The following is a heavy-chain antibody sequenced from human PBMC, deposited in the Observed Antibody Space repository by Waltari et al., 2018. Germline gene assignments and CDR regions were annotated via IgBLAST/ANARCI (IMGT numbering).Heavy chain of an antibody. CDR2: SIPILGIA. CDR1: GGTFSSYA. CDR3: ARDCGSRGYDCKGYYYYGMDV. J-gene: IGHJ6*02. V-gene: IGHV1-69*04. D-gene: IGHD5-12*01. Sequence: QVQLVQSGAEVKKPGSSVKVSCKASGGTFSSYAISWVRQAPGQGLEWMGRSIPILGIANYAQKFQGRVTITADKSTSTAYMELSSLRSEDTAVYYCARDCGSRGYDCKGYYYYGMDVWGQGTTVTVSS.